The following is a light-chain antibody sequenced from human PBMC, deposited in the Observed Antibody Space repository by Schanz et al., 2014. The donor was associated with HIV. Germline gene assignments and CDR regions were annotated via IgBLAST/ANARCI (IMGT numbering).Light chain of an antibody. J-gene: IGKJ2*01. CDR1: QGISSW. CDR3: QQYNSYSYT. CDR2: AAS. V-gene: IGKV1-27*01. Sequence: DIQLTQSPSSLSASVGDRVTITCRASQGISSWLAWYQQKPGKVPKLLIYAASTLQSGVPSRFSGSGSGTEFTLTISSLQPDDSATYYCQQYNSYSYTFGQGTKLEI.